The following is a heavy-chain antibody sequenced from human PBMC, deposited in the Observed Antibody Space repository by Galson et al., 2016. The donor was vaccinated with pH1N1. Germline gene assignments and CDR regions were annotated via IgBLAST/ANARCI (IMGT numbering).Heavy chain of an antibody. CDR1: GFTFSNYW. J-gene: IGHJ5*02. V-gene: IGHV3-7*03. D-gene: IGHD4-17*01. CDR3: AKDIRGGDYGDYNWFDP. CDR2: IKEDGSEK. Sequence: SLRLSCAASGFTFSNYWMHWVRQAPGKGLEWVANIKEDGSEKYYVDSVKGRFTISRDNAKNSLYLQVNSLRAEDTALYYCAKDIRGGDYGDYNWFDPWGQGTLVTVSS.